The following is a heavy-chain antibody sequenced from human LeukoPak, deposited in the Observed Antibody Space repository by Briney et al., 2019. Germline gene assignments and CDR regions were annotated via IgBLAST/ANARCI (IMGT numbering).Heavy chain of an antibody. CDR3: ARHPGPGYSRVDATDFDY. Sequence: SETLSLTCTVPGGSISSSSYYWGWIRQPPGKGLEWIGSIYYSGSTYYNPSLKSRVTISVDTSKNQFPLKLSSVTAADTAVYYCARHPGPGYSRVDATDFDYWGQGTLVTVSS. J-gene: IGHJ4*02. CDR2: IYYSGST. CDR1: GGSISSSSYY. V-gene: IGHV4-39*01. D-gene: IGHD5-18*01.